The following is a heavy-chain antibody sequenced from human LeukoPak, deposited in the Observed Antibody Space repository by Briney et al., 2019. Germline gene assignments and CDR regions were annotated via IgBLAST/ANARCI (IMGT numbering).Heavy chain of an antibody. Sequence: SETLSLTCIVSGDSISSSSYYWGWIRQPPGKGLEWIGSIYYSGSTYYNPSLKSRVTISVDTSKNQFSLRLNSVTAADTAVYYCARTYKFLEDYWGQGTLVTVSS. D-gene: IGHD1-14*01. CDR2: IYYSGST. J-gene: IGHJ4*02. CDR1: GDSISSSSYY. V-gene: IGHV4-39*01. CDR3: ARTYKFLEDY.